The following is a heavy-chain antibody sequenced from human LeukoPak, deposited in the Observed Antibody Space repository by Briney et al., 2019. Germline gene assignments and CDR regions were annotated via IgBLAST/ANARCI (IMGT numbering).Heavy chain of an antibody. J-gene: IGHJ4*02. CDR2: IRYDGNNK. D-gene: IGHD4-17*01. CDR1: GFTFSSFG. V-gene: IGHV3-30*02. CDR3: AKVMTTVTTGISAFDI. Sequence: PGGSLRLSCAASGFTFSSFGMHWVRQAPGKGLEWVAFIRYDGNNKYYADSVEGRFTISRDNSKNTLYLQMNSLRTEDTAVYYCAKVMTTVTTGISAFDIWGQGTLVTVSS.